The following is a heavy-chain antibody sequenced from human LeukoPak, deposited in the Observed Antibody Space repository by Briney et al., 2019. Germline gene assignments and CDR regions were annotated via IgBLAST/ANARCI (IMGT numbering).Heavy chain of an antibody. V-gene: IGHV3-64D*09. J-gene: IGHJ4*02. CDR2: ISSNGGST. Sequence: GGSLRLSCSASGFTFSSYAMHWVRQAPGKGLEYVSAISSNGGSTYYADSVKGRVTISRDNSKNTLYLQMSSLRAEDTAVYYCVKGYCSSISCYGDYWGQGTQVTFSS. CDR3: VKGYCSSISCYGDY. CDR1: GFTFSSYA. D-gene: IGHD2-2*01.